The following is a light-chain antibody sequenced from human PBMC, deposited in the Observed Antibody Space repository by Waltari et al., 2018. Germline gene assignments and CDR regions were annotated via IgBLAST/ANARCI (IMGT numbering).Light chain of an antibody. CDR2: SAS. CDR3: QQSFTLWT. J-gene: IGKJ5*01. V-gene: IGKV1-39*01. CDR1: HDVRSY. Sequence: DIQMTQSPSSLSASVGDTVTITCRASHDVRSYLNWYQQKPGKAPKLLIYSASTLQNGVPSRFSGSGSGTRFTLTITSLQPDDVAIYHCQQSFTLWTFGQ.